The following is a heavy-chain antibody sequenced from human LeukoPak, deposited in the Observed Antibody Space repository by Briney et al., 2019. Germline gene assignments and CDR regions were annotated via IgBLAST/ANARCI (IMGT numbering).Heavy chain of an antibody. CDR3: ARVGRVVRGVIITSLEY. D-gene: IGHD3-10*01. Sequence: GASVKVSCKASGYTFTSYYMHWVRQAPGQGLEWMGWINPNSGGTKYAQKFQGRVTMTRDTSISTAYMELSSVISDDTAVYYCARVGRVVRGVIITSLEYWGQGTLVTVSS. CDR2: INPNSGGT. V-gene: IGHV1-2*02. CDR1: GYTFTSYY. J-gene: IGHJ4*02.